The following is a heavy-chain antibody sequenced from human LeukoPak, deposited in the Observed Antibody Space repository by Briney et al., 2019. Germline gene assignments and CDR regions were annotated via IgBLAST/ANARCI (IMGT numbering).Heavy chain of an antibody. CDR2: IYYSGST. Sequence: SETLSLTCTVSGGSISSSSYYWGWIRQPPGKGLEWIGSIYYSGSTYYNPSLKSRVTISVDTSKNQFSLKLSSVTAADTAVYYCARDSTYYYGSGSYYESDYWGQGTLVTVSS. V-gene: IGHV4-39*07. CDR3: ARDSTYYYGSGSYYESDY. CDR1: GGSISSSSYY. J-gene: IGHJ4*02. D-gene: IGHD3-10*01.